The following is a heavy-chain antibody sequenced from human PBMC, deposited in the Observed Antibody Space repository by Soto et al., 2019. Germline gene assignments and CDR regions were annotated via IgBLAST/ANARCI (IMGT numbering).Heavy chain of an antibody. V-gene: IGHV3-23*01. J-gene: IGHJ6*02. D-gene: IGHD3-22*01. CDR1: GFTFSSYA. CDR3: APPPAYYYDSSGSKDYGMDV. Sequence: PGGSLRLSCAASGFTFSSYAMSWVRQAPGKGLEWVSAISGSGGSTYYADSVKGRFTISRDNSKNTLYLQMNSLRAEDTAVYYCAPPPAYYYDSSGSKDYGMDVWGQGTTVTVSS. CDR2: ISGSGGST.